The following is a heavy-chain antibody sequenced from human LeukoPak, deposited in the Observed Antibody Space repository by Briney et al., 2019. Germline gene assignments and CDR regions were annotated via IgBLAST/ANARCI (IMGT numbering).Heavy chain of an antibody. V-gene: IGHV3-21*01. CDR2: ISSSSSYI. D-gene: IGHD3-9*01. CDR1: GFTFSSYS. CDR3: ARDTTYYDILTGYHPRDWFDP. J-gene: IGHJ5*02. Sequence: GGSLRLSCAASGFTFSSYSMNWVRQAPGKGLEWVSPISSSSSYIYYADSVKGRFTISSDNAKNSLYLQMNSLRAEDTAVYYCARDTTYYDILTGYHPRDWFDPWGQGTLVTVSS.